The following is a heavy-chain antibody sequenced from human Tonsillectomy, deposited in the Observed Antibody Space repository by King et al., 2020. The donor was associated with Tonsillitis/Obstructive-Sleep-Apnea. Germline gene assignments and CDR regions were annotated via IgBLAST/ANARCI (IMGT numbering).Heavy chain of an antibody. CDR3: AQTWYHSASSGYCDC. Sequence: TLKESAPTLVKPTETPTLTCTFSGVSLSTSGVGVGWIRQPPGKALEWLATIYWDDDKPYSTSLKSRLSITKDTSKNQVVLTMTNKDPVDTGTYHCAQTWYHSASSGYCDCWRQGILVTVCS. CDR1: GVSLSTSGVG. V-gene: IGHV2-5*02. J-gene: IGHJ4*02. CDR2: IYWDDDK. D-gene: IGHD6-6*01.